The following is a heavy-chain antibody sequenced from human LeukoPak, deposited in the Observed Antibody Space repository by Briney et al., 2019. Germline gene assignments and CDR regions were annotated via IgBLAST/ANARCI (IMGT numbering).Heavy chain of an antibody. J-gene: IGHJ4*02. CDR3: AKSRYTRGWFNY. D-gene: IGHD6-19*01. V-gene: IGHV3-23*01. CDR1: GFSFSTYA. Sequence: GGSLRLSCAASGFSFSTYAMNWVRQAPGKGLEWVSIIGASGGSTYYADSVKGRFTIPRDNSKNTLYLQMNSLRAEDTAVYYCAKSRYTRGWFNYWGQGTLVTVSS. CDR2: IGASGGST.